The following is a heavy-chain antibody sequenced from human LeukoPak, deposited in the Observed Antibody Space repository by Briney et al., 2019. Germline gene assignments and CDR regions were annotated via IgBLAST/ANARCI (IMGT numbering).Heavy chain of an antibody. V-gene: IGHV3-73*01. Sequence: GGSLRLSCAASGFTFSGSAMHWVRQASGKGLEWVGRIRSKANSYATAYAASVKGGFTISRDDSKNTAYLQMNSLKTEDTAVYYCTRQGQDYYGSGSYSYYYYYMDVWGKGTTVTISS. CDR3: TRQGQDYYGSGSYSYYYYYMDV. J-gene: IGHJ6*03. CDR1: GFTFSGSA. D-gene: IGHD3-10*01. CDR2: IRSKANSYAT.